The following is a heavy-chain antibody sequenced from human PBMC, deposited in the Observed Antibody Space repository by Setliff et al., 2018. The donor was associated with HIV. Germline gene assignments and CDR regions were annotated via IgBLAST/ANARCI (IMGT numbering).Heavy chain of an antibody. J-gene: IGHJ4*02. Sequence: PGGSLRLSCAAAGSTFSNAWMTWVRQAPGKGLEWVARIRNKKNGGTTYYAAPVEGRFTISRDDSKNTLSLQMNSLKTEDTAIYYCTTDLGSGRFSWNNNWGQGTLVTVSS. CDR3: TTDLGSGRFSWNNN. CDR2: IRNKKNGGTT. V-gene: IGHV3-15*01. D-gene: IGHD1-26*01. CDR1: GSTFSNAW.